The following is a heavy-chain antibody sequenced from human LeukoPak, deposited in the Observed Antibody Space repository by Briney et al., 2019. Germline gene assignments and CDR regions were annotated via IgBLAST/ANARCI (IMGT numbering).Heavy chain of an antibody. CDR3: ASITMVLGVIQL. CDR1: GGSFCGYY. D-gene: IGHD3-10*01. CDR2: INHSGST. J-gene: IGHJ4*02. Sequence: SETLSLTCADSGGSFCGYYWSWIRQPPGKGLEWIGEINHSGSTNYNPSLKSRVTISVDTSKNQFSLKLSSVTAADTAVYYCASITMVLGVIQLWGQGTLVTVSS. V-gene: IGHV4-34*01.